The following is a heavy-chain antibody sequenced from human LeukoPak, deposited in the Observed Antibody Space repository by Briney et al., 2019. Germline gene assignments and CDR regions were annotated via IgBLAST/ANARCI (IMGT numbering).Heavy chain of an antibody. CDR1: GFTFSSYA. V-gene: IGHV3-64*01. D-gene: IGHD2-15*01. J-gene: IGHJ4*02. Sequence: GGSLRLSCAASGFTFSSYAMLWVRQAPRKGLEYVSAISSNGGSTYYANSVKGRFTISRDNSKNTLYLQMGSLRAEDMAVYYCARGAYCSGGSCYFDYWGQGTLVTVSS. CDR2: ISSNGGST. CDR3: ARGAYCSGGSCYFDY.